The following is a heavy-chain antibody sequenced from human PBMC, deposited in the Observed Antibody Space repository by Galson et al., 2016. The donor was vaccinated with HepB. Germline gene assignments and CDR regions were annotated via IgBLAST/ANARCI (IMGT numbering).Heavy chain of an antibody. CDR3: ARDRSRFSSGYYTGARDVFAI. Sequence: SLRLSCAASGFSFSTYTMSWVRQAPGKGLEWISYISSSSAYVDYADSVKGRFTISRENAKNSLYLQMNSLRAEDTAVYYCARDRSRFSSGYYTGARDVFAIWGQGTVVTVSS. J-gene: IGHJ3*02. V-gene: IGHV3-21*01. CDR2: ISSSSAYV. D-gene: IGHD3-3*01. CDR1: GFSFSTYT.